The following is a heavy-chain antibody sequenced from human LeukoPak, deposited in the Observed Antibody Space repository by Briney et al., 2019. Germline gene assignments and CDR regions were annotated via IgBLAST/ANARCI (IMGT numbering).Heavy chain of an antibody. CDR2: IYSGGST. V-gene: IGHV3-53*05. CDR1: GFTVSSNY. J-gene: IGHJ4*02. CDR3: AKVGLSGSYDY. D-gene: IGHD1-26*01. Sequence: GGSLRLSCAASGFTVSSNYMSWVRQAPGKGLEWVSVIYSGGSTYYADSVKGRFTISRDNSKNTLYLQMNSLRAEDMALYYCAKVGLSGSYDYWGQGTLVTVSS.